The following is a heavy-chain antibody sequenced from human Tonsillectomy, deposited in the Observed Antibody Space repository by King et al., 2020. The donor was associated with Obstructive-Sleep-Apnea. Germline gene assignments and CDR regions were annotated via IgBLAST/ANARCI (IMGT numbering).Heavy chain of an antibody. CDR2: INTNTGNP. V-gene: IGHV7-4-1*02. CDR3: ARERAVVVVAATRDYYYGMDV. CDR1: GYTFTNYP. D-gene: IGHD2-15*01. Sequence: QVQLVESGSELKKPGASVKVSCKASGYTFTNYPLNWVRQAPGHGLEWMGWINTNTGNPTYAQGFTGRFVFSLDTSVSTAYLQISSLKAEDTAVYYCARERAVVVVAATRDYYYGMDVWGQGTTVTVSS. J-gene: IGHJ6*02.